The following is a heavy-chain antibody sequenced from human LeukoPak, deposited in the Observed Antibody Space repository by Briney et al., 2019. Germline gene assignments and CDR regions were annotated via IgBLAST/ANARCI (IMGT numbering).Heavy chain of an antibody. CDR2: IYTSGST. CDR1: GGSISSGSYY. Sequence: KTSQTLSLTCTVFGGSISSGSYYWSWIRQPAGKGLEWIGRIYTSGSTNYNPSLKSRVTISVDTSKNQFSLKLSSVTAADTAVYYCAREELRGEYYFDYWGQGTLVTVSS. J-gene: IGHJ4*02. D-gene: IGHD1-26*01. V-gene: IGHV4-61*02. CDR3: AREELRGEYYFDY.